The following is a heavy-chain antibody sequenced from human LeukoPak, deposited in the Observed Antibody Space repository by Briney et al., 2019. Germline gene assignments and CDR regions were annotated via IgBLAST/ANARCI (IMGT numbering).Heavy chain of an antibody. CDR2: NSGSGGST. Sequence: GGSLRLSCAASGFTFNTYAMSWVRQAPGKGLEWVSSNSGSGGSTYYADSVEGRFTISRDNSKNTLFLQVNSLRADDTAVYYCGKDPNGDYVGAFDMWGQGTMVTVSP. J-gene: IGHJ3*02. CDR3: GKDPNGDYVGAFDM. CDR1: GFTFNTYA. D-gene: IGHD4-17*01. V-gene: IGHV3-23*01.